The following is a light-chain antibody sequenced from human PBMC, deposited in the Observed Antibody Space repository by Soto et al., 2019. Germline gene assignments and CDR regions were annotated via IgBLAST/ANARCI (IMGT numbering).Light chain of an antibody. CDR3: CSYAGGSTWV. CDR2: EVT. J-gene: IGLJ3*02. CDR1: SGDIGGYDY. Sequence: QSVLTQPPSASGSPGQSVTISCTGTSGDIGGYDYVSWYQQHPGKAPKLMIYEVTKRPLGVPDRFSGSKSGNTASLTVSGLQAEDEADYYCCSYAGGSTWVFGGGTKLTVL. V-gene: IGLV2-8*01.